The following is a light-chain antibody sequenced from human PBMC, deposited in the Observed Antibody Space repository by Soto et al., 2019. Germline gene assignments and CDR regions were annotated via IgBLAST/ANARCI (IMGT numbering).Light chain of an antibody. CDR1: KLGDGF. J-gene: IGLJ2*01. Sequence: SYELTQSPSVSVSPGQTASITCSGDKLGDGFASWYQQKPNQAPVLVIYQGDKRPSGIPERFSGSNSGNTATLTISGTQAMDEADYYCQAWVSSTAWVFGGGTKLTVL. CDR3: QAWVSSTAWV. V-gene: IGLV3-1*01. CDR2: QGD.